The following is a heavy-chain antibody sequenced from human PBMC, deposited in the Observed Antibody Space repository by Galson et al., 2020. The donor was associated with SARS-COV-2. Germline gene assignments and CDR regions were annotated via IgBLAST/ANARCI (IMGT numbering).Heavy chain of an antibody. CDR1: GGPMNNCY. CDR2: IYYSGST. J-gene: IGHJ6*02. CDR3: ALSGYSSGWPTYYGLDI. V-gene: IGHV4-59*08. D-gene: IGHD6-19*01. Sequence: SETLSLTCTVSGGPMNNCYWSWIRQPPGKGPEWIGYIYYSGSTNYNPSLKSRVTISVDTSNNQFSLKVSSVTAADTAVYYCALSGYSSGWPTYYGLDIWGQGTTVTVSS.